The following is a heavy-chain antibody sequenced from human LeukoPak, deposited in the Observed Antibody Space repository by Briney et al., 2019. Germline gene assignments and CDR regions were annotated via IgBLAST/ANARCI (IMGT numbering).Heavy chain of an antibody. CDR1: GFTFSSYE. CDR3: ARDSTPYYYYSGMDV. CDR2: ISSSGSTI. D-gene: IGHD2-15*01. V-gene: IGHV3-48*03. Sequence: GGSLRLSCAASGFTFSSYEMNWVRQAPGKGLEWVSYISSSGSTIYYADSVKGRFTISRDNAKNSLYLQMNSLRAEDTAVYYCARDSTPYYYYSGMDVWGQGTTVTVSS. J-gene: IGHJ6*02.